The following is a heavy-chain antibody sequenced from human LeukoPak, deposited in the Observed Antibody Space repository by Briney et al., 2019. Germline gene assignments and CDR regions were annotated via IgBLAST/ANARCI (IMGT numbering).Heavy chain of an antibody. CDR1: GYTFTSYG. CDR3: ARDPSLRYFDWFNSGLDY. V-gene: IGHV1-18*04. CDR2: ISAYNGNT. Sequence: ASVKVSCKAPGYTFTSYGISWVRQAPGQGLEWMGWISAYNGNTNYAQKLQGRVTMTTDTSTSTAYMELRSLRSDDTAVYYCARDPSLRYFDWFNSGLDYWGQGTLVTVSS. J-gene: IGHJ4*02. D-gene: IGHD3-9*01.